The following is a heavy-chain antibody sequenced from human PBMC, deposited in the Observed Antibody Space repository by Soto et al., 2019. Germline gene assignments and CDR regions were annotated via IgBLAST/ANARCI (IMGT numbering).Heavy chain of an antibody. CDR1: GGSISSSNYY. V-gene: IGHV4-39*01. D-gene: IGHD3-22*01. CDR3: ARVRYYDSSQDV. J-gene: IGHJ6*02. Sequence: SETLSLTCTVSGGSISSSNYYWGWIRQPPGKGLEWIGGIYYSGTTHYNPSLKSRVTISVDTSKNQFSLKLSSVTAADTAVYYCARVRYYDSSQDVWGQGTTVTVSS. CDR2: IYYSGTT.